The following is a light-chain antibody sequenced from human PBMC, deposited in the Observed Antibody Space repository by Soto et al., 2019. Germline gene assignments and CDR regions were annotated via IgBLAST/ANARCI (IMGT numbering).Light chain of an antibody. Sequence: EIVLTQSPGTLSLSPGERATLSCRASQSVGSSYLAWYQQKPGQAPRLLIYGASTRATAVPARFTASGSGTEFTLSISSLQSDDFGVYYCQQYDTWPRTFGQGTKVDIK. J-gene: IGKJ1*01. V-gene: IGKV3-15*01. CDR3: QQYDTWPRT. CDR1: QSVGSSY. CDR2: GAS.